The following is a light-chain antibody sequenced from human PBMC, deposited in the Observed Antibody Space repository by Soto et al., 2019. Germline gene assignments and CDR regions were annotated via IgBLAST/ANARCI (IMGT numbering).Light chain of an antibody. V-gene: IGLV2-11*01. CDR3: CSHAGGSSWV. J-gene: IGLJ3*02. CDR2: DVT. CDR1: SGDVGAYDR. Sequence: QSVLTQPRSVSGSPGQSVTISCTGTSGDVGAYDRVSWYQHHPTKAPKLIIYDVTNRPSGVPYCFSGSKSGSTASLTISGLQAEDEADYYCCSHAGGSSWVFGGGTKLTVL.